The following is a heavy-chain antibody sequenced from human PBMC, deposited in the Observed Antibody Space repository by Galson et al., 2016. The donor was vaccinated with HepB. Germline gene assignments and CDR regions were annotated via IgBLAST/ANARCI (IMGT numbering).Heavy chain of an antibody. CDR1: GFTFSGYT. Sequence: SLRLSCAASGFTFSGYTMNWVRQAPGKGLEWVSCISRDSTYIYYADSVKGRFTISRDNAKNSLYLQMYSLTAEDTAIYYCAREKDWQWLASFDLWGQGTMVTASS. J-gene: IGHJ3*01. D-gene: IGHD6-19*01. CDR2: ISRDSTYI. CDR3: AREKDWQWLASFDL. V-gene: IGHV3-21*01.